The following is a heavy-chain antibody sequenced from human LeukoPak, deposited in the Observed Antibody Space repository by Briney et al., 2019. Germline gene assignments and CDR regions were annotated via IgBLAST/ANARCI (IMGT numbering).Heavy chain of an antibody. D-gene: IGHD3-22*01. V-gene: IGHV1-2*02. CDR3: ARVPRIRDDSSGYYLY. CDR2: MNPNNGDT. Sequence: ASVKVSCKASGYTFTDYFIHWVRQAPGQGLEWMGWMNPNNGDTNYSQNFQGRVTMTRDTSFSTAYMELSRLRSDDTAVYYCARVPRIRDDSSGYYLYWGQGTLVTVSS. J-gene: IGHJ4*02. CDR1: GYTFTDYF.